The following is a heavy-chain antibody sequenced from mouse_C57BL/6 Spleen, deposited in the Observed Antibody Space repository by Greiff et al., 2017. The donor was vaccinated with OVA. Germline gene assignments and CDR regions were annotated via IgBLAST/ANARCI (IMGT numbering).Heavy chain of an antibody. J-gene: IGHJ2*01. D-gene: IGHD2-3*01. Sequence: QVQLQQPGAELVKPGASVKMSCKASGYTFTSYWITWVKQRPGQGLEWIGDIYPGSGSTNYNEKFKSKATLTVDTSSSTAYMQLSSLTSEDSAVYYCARSADDAPNFDYWGQGTTLTVSS. CDR2: IYPGSGST. V-gene: IGHV1-55*01. CDR1: GYTFTSYW. CDR3: ARSADDAPNFDY.